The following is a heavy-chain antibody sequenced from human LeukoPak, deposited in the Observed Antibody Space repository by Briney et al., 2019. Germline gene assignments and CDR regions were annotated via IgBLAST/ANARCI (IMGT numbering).Heavy chain of an antibody. D-gene: IGHD3-3*01. CDR2: IYTSGST. CDR3: ARGTIFGVVKDYFDY. Sequence: SETLSLTCTVSGGSISSYYWSWIRQPAGKGLEWIGRIYTSGSTNYNPSFKSRVTMSVDTSKNQFSLKLSSVTAADTAVYYCARGTIFGVVKDYFDYWGQGTLVTVSS. J-gene: IGHJ4*02. V-gene: IGHV4-4*07. CDR1: GGSISSYY.